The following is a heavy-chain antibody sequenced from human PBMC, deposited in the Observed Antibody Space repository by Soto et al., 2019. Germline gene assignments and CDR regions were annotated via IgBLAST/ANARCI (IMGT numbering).Heavy chain of an antibody. J-gene: IGHJ6*02. Sequence: EVQLLESGGGFIHPGGSLRLSCAASGFSFSSFAMNWVRQAPGKGLEWVSIISGSADSTFYADSVKGRFTISRDNSKSRLYLQINRLRAEDTAVYYCAKTRGAMIYAISVYGMDVWGQGTTVTVSS. D-gene: IGHD2-8*01. CDR1: GFSFSSFA. CDR2: ISGSADST. V-gene: IGHV3-23*01. CDR3: AKTRGAMIYAISVYGMDV.